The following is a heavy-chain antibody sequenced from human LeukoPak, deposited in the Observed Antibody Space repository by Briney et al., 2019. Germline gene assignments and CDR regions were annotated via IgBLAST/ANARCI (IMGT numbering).Heavy chain of an antibody. CDR2: ITNSGENT. D-gene: IGHD3-10*01. Sequence: GGSLRLSCEASGFSFPYGMSWVRQAPGKGLEWVSGITNSGENTYYADSVKGRFTISRDNSKNTLFLEMNSLRVEDTAVYYCAKLTVRGVIIGGFDPWGQGTLVTVSS. V-gene: IGHV3-23*01. CDR3: AKLTVRGVIIGGFDP. J-gene: IGHJ5*02. CDR1: GFSFPYG.